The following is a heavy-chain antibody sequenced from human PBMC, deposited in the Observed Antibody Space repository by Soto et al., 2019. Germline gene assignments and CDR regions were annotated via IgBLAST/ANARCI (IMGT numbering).Heavy chain of an antibody. D-gene: IGHD6-6*01. CDR2: INGGAGDT. V-gene: IGHV1-3*01. CDR3: ARSPSRMAAETQLDP. J-gene: IGHJ5*02. Sequence: QVQLVQSGAEVRKPGASVKISCKASGYTFTSYAIHWLRQAPGQRLEWMGWINGGAGDTRYSVNFQGRVTFTRDTAATTAFMDLSSLSSADTAIYDCARSPSRMAAETQLDPWGQGTLVTVSS. CDR1: GYTFTSYA.